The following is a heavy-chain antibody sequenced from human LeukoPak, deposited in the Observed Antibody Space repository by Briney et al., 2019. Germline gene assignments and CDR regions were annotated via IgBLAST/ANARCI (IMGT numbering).Heavy chain of an antibody. D-gene: IGHD5-24*01. V-gene: IGHV4-59*08. CDR3: ATSRDGSPYYFDS. Sequence: KPSETLSLTCTVSGGSISSYYWTWIRQPPGKGLEWIGYMYYSGSTKYNSSLKSRVTISLDTSKNQFSLRLSSLTAADTAFYYCATSRDGSPYYFDSWGQGTLVTVSS. CDR1: GGSISSYY. J-gene: IGHJ4*02. CDR2: MYYSGST.